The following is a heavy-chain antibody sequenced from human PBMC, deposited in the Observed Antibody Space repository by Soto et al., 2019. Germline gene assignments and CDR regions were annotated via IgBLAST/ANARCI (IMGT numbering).Heavy chain of an antibody. D-gene: IGHD1-7*01. V-gene: IGHV3-23*01. J-gene: IGHJ1*01. CDR3: AKGRDNWNYFSPY. CDR1: GFTFSSYA. Sequence: PGGSLRLSCAASGFTFSSYAMSWVRQAPGKGLEWVSAISGSGGSTYYADSVKGRFTISRDNSKNTLYLQMNSLRAEDTAVYYCAKGRDNWNYFSPYWGQRTLVTVSS. CDR2: ISGSGGST.